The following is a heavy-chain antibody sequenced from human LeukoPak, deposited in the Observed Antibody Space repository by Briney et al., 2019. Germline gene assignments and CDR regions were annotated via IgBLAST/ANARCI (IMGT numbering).Heavy chain of an antibody. V-gene: IGHV3-48*03. CDR2: ISSGSTI. J-gene: IGHJ4*02. Sequence: PGGSLRLSCAASGFTFSSYEMNWVRQAPGKGLEWVSYISSGSTIYGADSEKGRFTISRDNAKNSLYLQMNSLRAEDTAVYYCARESIAVAGAPFDYWGQGTLVTVSS. CDR1: GFTFSSYE. D-gene: IGHD6-19*01. CDR3: ARESIAVAGAPFDY.